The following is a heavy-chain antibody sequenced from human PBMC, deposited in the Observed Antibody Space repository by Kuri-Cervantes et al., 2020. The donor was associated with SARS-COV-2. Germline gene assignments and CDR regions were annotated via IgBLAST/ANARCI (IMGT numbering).Heavy chain of an antibody. J-gene: IGHJ5*02. Sequence: ETLSLTCAASGFTFSSYAMSWVRQAPGKGLEWVSAISGSGGSTYYADSVKGRFTISRDNAKNSLYLQMNSLRAEDTAVYYCARDYGPWGQGTLVTVSS. D-gene: IGHD3-16*01. V-gene: IGHV3-23*01. CDR2: ISGSGGST. CDR1: GFTFSSYA. CDR3: ARDYGP.